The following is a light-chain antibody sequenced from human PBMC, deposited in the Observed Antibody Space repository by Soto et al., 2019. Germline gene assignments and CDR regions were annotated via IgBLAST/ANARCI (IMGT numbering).Light chain of an antibody. CDR2: AAS. CDR3: QQSYSTPQIT. V-gene: IGKV1-39*01. Sequence: DIQMTQSPSSLSASVGDRVTITCRASQSISSYLNWYQQKPGKAPKLLIYAASSLQSGVPSRFSGSGSGTDVNLTISSLQPEDFATYYCQQSYSTPQITFGQGTRLEIK. CDR1: QSISSY. J-gene: IGKJ5*01.